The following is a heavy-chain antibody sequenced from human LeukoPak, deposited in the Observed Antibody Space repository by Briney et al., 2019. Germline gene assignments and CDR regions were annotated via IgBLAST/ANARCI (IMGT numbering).Heavy chain of an antibody. J-gene: IGHJ4*02. V-gene: IGHV4-59*01. CDR2: IYYSGST. CDR1: GGSISSYY. CDR3: ARGGDYAVPDFDY. Sequence: TSETLSLTCTVSGGSISSYYWSWIRQPPGKGLEWIGFIYYSGSTNYNPSLESRVTISFDTSRNYFSLKLSSVTAADTAVYYCARGGDYAVPDFDYWGQGTLVTVSS. D-gene: IGHD4-17*01.